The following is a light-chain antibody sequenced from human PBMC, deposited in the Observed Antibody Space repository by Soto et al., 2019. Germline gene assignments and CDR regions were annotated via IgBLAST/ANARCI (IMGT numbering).Light chain of an antibody. CDR1: ESFLYSSNNKNY. CDR3: QQYFSTRT. CDR2: WAS. J-gene: IGKJ1*01. V-gene: IGKV4-1*01. Sequence: DIVMTQSPDSLAVSLGERATINCKASESFLYSSNNKNYLAWYQQKPGQPPKLLIYWASTRASGVPDRFIGSGSGRDFTLTISSLQAEDVAVYYCQQYFSTRTFGQGTKVDIK.